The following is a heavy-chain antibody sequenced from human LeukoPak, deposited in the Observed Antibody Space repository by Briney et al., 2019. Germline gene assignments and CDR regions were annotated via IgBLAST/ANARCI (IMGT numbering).Heavy chain of an antibody. CDR3: ARSSGYYGSGSYVDP. V-gene: IGHV4-30-4*08. CDR2: IYYSGAT. Sequence: SETLSLTCTVSGGSISSSSYYWGWIRQPPGKGLEWIGYIYYSGATYYNPSLKSRVTISVDTSKNQFSLKLSSVTAADTAVYYCARSSGYYGSGSYVDPWGQGTLVTVSS. CDR1: GGSISSSSYY. D-gene: IGHD3-10*01. J-gene: IGHJ5*02.